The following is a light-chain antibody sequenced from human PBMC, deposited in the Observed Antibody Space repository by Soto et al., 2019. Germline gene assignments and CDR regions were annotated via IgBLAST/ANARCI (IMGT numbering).Light chain of an antibody. CDR3: SSYTSSSTYV. V-gene: IGLV2-14*01. CDR1: SSDVGGYNY. Sequence: QSALTQPASVSGSPGQSITISCTGTSSDVGGYNYVSWYQQHPGKAPKLMIYDVSNRPSGVSNRFSGSKSGNTASLTISGLQAEDEAGYYCSSYTSSSTYVLGTGTKLTVL. CDR2: DVS. J-gene: IGLJ1*01.